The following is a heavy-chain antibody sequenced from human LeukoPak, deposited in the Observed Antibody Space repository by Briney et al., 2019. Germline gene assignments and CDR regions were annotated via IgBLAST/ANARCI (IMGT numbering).Heavy chain of an antibody. CDR1: GFTFSSYA. V-gene: IGHV3-30-3*01. J-gene: IGHJ5*02. Sequence: GGSLRLSCAASGFTFSSYAMHWVRQAPGKGLEWVAVISYDGSNKYYADSVKGRFTISRDNSKNTLYLQMNSLRAEDTAVYYCAKGCSSTSCYARDWFDPWGQGTLVTVSS. CDR2: ISYDGSNK. D-gene: IGHD2-2*01. CDR3: AKGCSSTSCYARDWFDP.